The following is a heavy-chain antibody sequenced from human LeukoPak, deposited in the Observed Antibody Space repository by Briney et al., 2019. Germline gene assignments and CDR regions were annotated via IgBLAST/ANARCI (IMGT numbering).Heavy chain of an antibody. J-gene: IGHJ4*02. CDR2: ISWNSGSI. CDR3: ATDRGWRTSGYYLYYFEY. Sequence: PGGSLRLSCAASGFTFDDYAMHWVRQAPGKGLEWVSGISWNSGSIGYADSVKGRFTISRDNTMNSLYLQMSSLRAEDTAVYYCATDRGWRTSGYYLYYFEYWGQGTLVTFSS. CDR1: GFTFDDYA. D-gene: IGHD3-3*01. V-gene: IGHV3-9*01.